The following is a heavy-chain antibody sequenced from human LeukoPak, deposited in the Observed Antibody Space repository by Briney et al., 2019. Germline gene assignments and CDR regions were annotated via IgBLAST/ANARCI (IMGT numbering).Heavy chain of an antibody. J-gene: IGHJ4*02. CDR3: ARGPHLSKYYFDY. D-gene: IGHD2/OR15-2a*01. V-gene: IGHV3-23*01. CDR1: GFTFSSYA. CDR2: IGDSGGGT. Sequence: PGGSLRLSCAASGFTFSSYAMSWVRQAPGKGLEWVSGIGDSGGGTYYADSVKGRFTISRDNSKNTLYLQMNSLRAEDTALYYCARGPHLSKYYFDYWGQGTLVTVSS.